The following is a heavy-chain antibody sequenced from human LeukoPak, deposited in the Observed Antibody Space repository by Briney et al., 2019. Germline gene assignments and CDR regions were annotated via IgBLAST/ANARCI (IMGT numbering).Heavy chain of an antibody. Sequence: GRSLRLSCAASGFTVSSYGMHWVRQAPGKGLEWVAVISYDGSNKYYADSVKGRFTISRDNSKNTLYLQMNSLRAEDTAVYYCAKDGIAADLWYFDYWGQGTLVTVSS. D-gene: IGHD6-13*01. CDR1: GFTVSSYG. CDR2: ISYDGSNK. V-gene: IGHV3-30*18. CDR3: AKDGIAADLWYFDY. J-gene: IGHJ4*02.